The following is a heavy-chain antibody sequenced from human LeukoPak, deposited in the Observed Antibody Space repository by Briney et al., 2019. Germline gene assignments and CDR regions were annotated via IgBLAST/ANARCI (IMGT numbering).Heavy chain of an antibody. J-gene: IGHJ6*03. V-gene: IGHV1-69*05. D-gene: IGHD5-18*01. CDR2: IIPIFGTA. CDR3: ARGHSYGYGYYYYMDV. Sequence: ASVKVSCKASGYTFTSYAISWVRQAPGQGLEWMGGIIPIFGTANYAQKFQGRVTITTDESTSTAYMELSSLRSEDTAVYYCARGHSYGYGYYYYMDVWGKGTTVTVSS. CDR1: GYTFTSYA.